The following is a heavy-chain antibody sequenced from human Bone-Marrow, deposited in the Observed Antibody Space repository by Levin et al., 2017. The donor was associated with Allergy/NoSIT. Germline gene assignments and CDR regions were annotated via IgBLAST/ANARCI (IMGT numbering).Heavy chain of an antibody. Sequence: GESLKISCAASGFTFSSYVMSWVRQAPGKGLEWVSLITNSGDNTYYADSVKGRFTVSRDNSKNTLYLQMNSLGAEDTAVYYCARFTSAFDIWGQGTMVTVSS. CDR2: ITNSGDNT. CDR1: GFTFSSYV. CDR3: ARFTSAFDI. J-gene: IGHJ3*02. V-gene: IGHV3-23*01.